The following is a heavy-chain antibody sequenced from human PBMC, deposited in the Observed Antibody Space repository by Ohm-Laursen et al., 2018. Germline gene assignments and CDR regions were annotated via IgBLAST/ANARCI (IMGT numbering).Heavy chain of an antibody. V-gene: IGHV4-59*08. J-gene: IGHJ4*02. CDR2: IYYSGST. CDR3: ARIDWTPDY. CDR1: GGSISSYY. D-gene: IGHD1-1*01. Sequence: PGTLSLTCSVSGGSISSYYWTWIRQPPGKGLEWIGYIYYSGSTNYNPSLKSRVTISVDTSKNQFSLKLSPVTAADTAVYYCARIDWTPDYWGQGTLVTVSS.